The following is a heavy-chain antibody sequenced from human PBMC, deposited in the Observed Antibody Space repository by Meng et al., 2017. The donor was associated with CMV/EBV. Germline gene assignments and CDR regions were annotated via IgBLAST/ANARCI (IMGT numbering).Heavy chain of an antibody. J-gene: IGHJ6*02. D-gene: IGHD2-2*01. CDR3: ARDRYCSSTSCYWVGMDV. Sequence: LRLSCAISGDSVSSNSAAWNWIRQSPSRGLEWLGRTYYRSKWYNDYAVSVKSRITINPDTSKNQFSLQLNSVTSEDTAVYYCARDRYCSSTSCYWVGMDVWGQGTTVTVSS. CDR1: GDSVSSNSAA. CDR2: TYYRSKWYN. V-gene: IGHV6-1*01.